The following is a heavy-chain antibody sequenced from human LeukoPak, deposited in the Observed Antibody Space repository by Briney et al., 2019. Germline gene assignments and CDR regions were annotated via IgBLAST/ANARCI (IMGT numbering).Heavy chain of an antibody. J-gene: IGHJ4*02. CDR2: ISRSGTTI. CDR1: GFTFSSYE. V-gene: IGHV3-48*03. CDR3: ARDKYETSGCFDY. Sequence: GGSLRLSCAASGFTFSSYEMNWVRQAPGKGLEWVSYISRSGTTIYYADSVKGRFTISRDNAKNSLYLQMNSLRADDTAVYFCARDKYETSGCFDYWGQGALVTVSS. D-gene: IGHD3-22*01.